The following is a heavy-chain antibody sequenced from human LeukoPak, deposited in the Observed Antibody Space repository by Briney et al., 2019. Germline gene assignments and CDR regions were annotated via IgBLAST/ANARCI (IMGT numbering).Heavy chain of an antibody. Sequence: PSETLSLTCTVSGYSISSGYYWGWIRQPPGKGLEWIGSIYHSGSTYYNPSLKSRVTISVDTSKNQFSLKLSSVTAADTAVYYCARAGDYDFWSGYSHYFDYWGQGTLVTVSS. CDR1: GYSISSGYY. CDR3: ARAGDYDFWSGYSHYFDY. CDR2: IYHSGST. D-gene: IGHD3-3*01. J-gene: IGHJ4*02. V-gene: IGHV4-38-2*02.